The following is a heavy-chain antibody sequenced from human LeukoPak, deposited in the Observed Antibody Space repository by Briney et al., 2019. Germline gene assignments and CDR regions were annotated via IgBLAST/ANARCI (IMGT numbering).Heavy chain of an antibody. V-gene: IGHV4-34*01. J-gene: IGHJ5*02. CDR2: INHSGST. D-gene: IGHD4-17*01. Sequence: KPSETLSLTCAVYGGSFSGYYWSWIRQPPGKGLEWIGEINHSGSTNYNPSLKSRVTISVDTSKNQFSLKLSSVTAGDTAVYYCARGSTVTTGWFDPWGQGTLVTVSS. CDR3: ARGSTVTTGWFDP. CDR1: GGSFSGYY.